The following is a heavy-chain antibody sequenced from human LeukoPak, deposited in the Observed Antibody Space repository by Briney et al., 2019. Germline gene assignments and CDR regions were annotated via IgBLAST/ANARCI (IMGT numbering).Heavy chain of an antibody. CDR1: GFTFSSYA. D-gene: IGHD3-22*01. CDR2: IPGRGGAT. V-gene: IGHV3-23*01. CDR3: ARARPWDSSRSYYFGMDV. J-gene: IGHJ6*02. Sequence: GGSLRLSCEASGFTFSSYAIRWVRQAPGTGLEWVSSIPGRGGATYYADSVRGRFSISRDSSKNTVYLQMNSLRDEDTAVYYCARARPWDSSRSYYFGMDVWGHGTTVTVSS.